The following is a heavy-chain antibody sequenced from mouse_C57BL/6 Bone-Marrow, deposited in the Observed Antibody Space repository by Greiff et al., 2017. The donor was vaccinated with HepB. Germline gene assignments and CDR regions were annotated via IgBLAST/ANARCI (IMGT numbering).Heavy chain of an antibody. CDR3: ARELFITTVVGYWYFDV. CDR1: GYTFTGYW. Sequence: VQLQQSGAELMKPGASVKLSCKATGYTFTGYWIEWVKQRPGHGLERIGEILPGSGSTNYNEKFKGKATYTADTSSNTAYMQLSSLTTDDSAIYYCARELFITTVVGYWYFDVWGTGTTVTVSS. J-gene: IGHJ1*03. D-gene: IGHD1-1*01. V-gene: IGHV1-9*01. CDR2: ILPGSGST.